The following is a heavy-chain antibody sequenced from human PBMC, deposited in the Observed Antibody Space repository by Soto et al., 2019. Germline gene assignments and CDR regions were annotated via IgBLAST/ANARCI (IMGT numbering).Heavy chain of an antibody. Sequence: SEMLSLTCTVCGGSISSYYWSWIRQPPGKGLEWIGYIYYSGSTNYNPSLKSRVTISVDTSKNQFSLKLSSVTAADTAVYYCASGRYQLLLDYYYYGMDVWGQGTTVTVSS. V-gene: IGHV4-59*01. CDR2: IYYSGST. CDR1: GGSISSYY. J-gene: IGHJ6*02. CDR3: ASGRYQLLLDYYYYGMDV. D-gene: IGHD2-2*01.